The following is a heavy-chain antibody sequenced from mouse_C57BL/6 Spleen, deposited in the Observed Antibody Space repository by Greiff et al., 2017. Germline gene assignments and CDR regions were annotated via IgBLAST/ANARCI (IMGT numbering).Heavy chain of an antibody. CDR1: GYTFTSYW. Sequence: QVQLQQPGAELVKPGASVKLSCKASGYTFTSYWMQWVKQRPGQGLEWIGEIDPSDSYTNYNQKFKGKATLTVDTSSSTAYMQLSSLTSEDSAVYYCARLDPGYYFDYWGKGTTLTVSS. CDR3: ARLDPGYYFDY. CDR2: IDPSDSYT. V-gene: IGHV1-50*01. D-gene: IGHD4-1*01. J-gene: IGHJ2*01.